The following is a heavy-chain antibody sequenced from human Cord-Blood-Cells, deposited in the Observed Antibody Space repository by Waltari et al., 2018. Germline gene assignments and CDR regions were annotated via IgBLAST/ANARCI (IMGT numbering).Heavy chain of an antibody. CDR2: INHSGST. D-gene: IGHD6-19*01. J-gene: IGHJ4*02. Sequence: QVQLQQSGAGLWKPSETLSLTCAVYGGSFSGYYWSWIRQPPGKGLEWIGEINHSGSTNYNPSIKSRVTISVDTSKNQFSLKLSSVTAADTAVYYCARGRRIAVAGNFDYWGQGTLVTVSS. CDR1: GGSFSGYY. CDR3: ARGRRIAVAGNFDY. V-gene: IGHV4-34*01.